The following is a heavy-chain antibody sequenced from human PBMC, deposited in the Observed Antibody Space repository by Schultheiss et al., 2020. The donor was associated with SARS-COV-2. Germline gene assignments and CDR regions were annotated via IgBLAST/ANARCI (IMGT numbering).Heavy chain of an antibody. J-gene: IGHJ4*02. CDR1: GGSISSYY. CDR2: IYYSGST. D-gene: IGHD3-10*01. Sequence: SETLSLTCTVSGGSISSYYWSWIRQHPGKGLEWIGYIYYSGSTYYNPSLKSRVTISVDTSKNQFSLKLSSVTAADTAVYYCARAPGNTYYYGSGSEGFDYWGQGTLVTVSS. V-gene: IGHV4-59*06. CDR3: ARAPGNTYYYGSGSEGFDY.